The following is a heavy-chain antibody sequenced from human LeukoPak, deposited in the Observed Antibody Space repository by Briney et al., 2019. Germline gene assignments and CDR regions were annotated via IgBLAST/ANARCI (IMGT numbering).Heavy chain of an antibody. Sequence: GGSLRLSCAASGFTFSSYGMHWVRQAPGKGLEWVAIISYDGNNKYYADSVKGRFTISRDNSKNTLYLQMNSLRAEDTAVYYCAKPPPNCSSTSCYTDYWGRGTLVTVSS. CDR1: GFTFSSYG. CDR2: ISYDGNNK. CDR3: AKPPPNCSSTSCYTDY. V-gene: IGHV3-30*18. J-gene: IGHJ4*02. D-gene: IGHD2-2*02.